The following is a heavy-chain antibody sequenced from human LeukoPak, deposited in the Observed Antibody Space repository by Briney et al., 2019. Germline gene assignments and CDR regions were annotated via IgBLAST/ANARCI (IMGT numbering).Heavy chain of an antibody. Sequence: PWGSLRLSCAASGFTVSSNYMSWVRQAPGKGLEWASVIYSGGSTYYADSVKGRFTISRDNFKNTLYLQMNSLRAEDTAVYYCARDKHYYDSSGYSYGMDVWGQGTTVTVSS. CDR2: IYSGGST. J-gene: IGHJ6*02. D-gene: IGHD3-22*01. V-gene: IGHV3-66*01. CDR1: GFTVSSNY. CDR3: ARDKHYYDSSGYSYGMDV.